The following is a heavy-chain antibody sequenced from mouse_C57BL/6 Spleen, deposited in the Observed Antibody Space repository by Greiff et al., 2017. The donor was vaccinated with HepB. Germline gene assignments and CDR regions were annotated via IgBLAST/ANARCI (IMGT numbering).Heavy chain of an antibody. J-gene: IGHJ3*01. D-gene: IGHD2-4*01. Sequence: QVQLKQSGAELARPGASVKMSCQASGYTFTSYTMHWVKQRPGQGLEWIGYINPSSGYTKYNQKFKDKATLTADKSSSTAYMQLSSLTSEDSAVYYCARCLIYYDYPAYWGQGTLVTVSA. V-gene: IGHV1-4*01. CDR3: ARCLIYYDYPAY. CDR2: INPSSGYT. CDR1: GYTFTSYT.